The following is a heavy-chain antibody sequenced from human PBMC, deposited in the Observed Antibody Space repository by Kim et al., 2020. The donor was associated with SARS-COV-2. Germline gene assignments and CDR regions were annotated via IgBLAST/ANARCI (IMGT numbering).Heavy chain of an antibody. CDR3: ARDAGDKFVVVPAMRHYYYGMDV. CDR2: ISSSSSYI. J-gene: IGHJ6*02. Sequence: GGSLRLSCAASGFTFSSYSMNWVRQAPGKGLEWVSSISSSSSYIYYADSVKGRFTISRDNAKNSLYLQMNSLRAEDTAVYYCARDAGDKFVVVPAMRHYYYGMDVWGQGTTVTVSS. V-gene: IGHV3-21*01. CDR1: GFTFSSYS. D-gene: IGHD2-2*01.